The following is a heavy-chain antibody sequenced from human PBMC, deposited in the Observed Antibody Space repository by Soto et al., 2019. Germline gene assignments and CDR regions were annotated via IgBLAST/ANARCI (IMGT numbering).Heavy chain of an antibody. V-gene: IGHV1-18*01. CDR2: ISAYNGNT. CDR3: AGGLYGEFLYYFDY. CDR1: GYTFTSYG. Sequence: QVQLVQSGAEVKKPGASVKVSCKASGYTFTSYGISWVRQAPGHGREWMGRISAYNGNTNYAQKLQGRITRTTDTSTRTAYMELMSLSTDDTAVYYCAGGLYGEFLYYFDYWGPGTLVTVSS. J-gene: IGHJ4*02. D-gene: IGHD4-17*01.